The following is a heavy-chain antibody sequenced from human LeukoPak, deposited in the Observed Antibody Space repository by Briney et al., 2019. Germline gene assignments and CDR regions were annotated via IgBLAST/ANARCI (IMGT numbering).Heavy chain of an antibody. CDR2: ISWNSGSI. Sequence: GRSLRLSCAASGFTFYDYAMHWVRHAPGKGLEWVSGISWNSGSIVYADSVKGRFTISRDNAKNSLYLQMNSLRAEDTALYYCAKASHCSSTSCYLDYWGQGTLVTVSS. J-gene: IGHJ4*02. V-gene: IGHV3-9*01. CDR1: GFTFYDYA. CDR3: AKASHCSSTSCYLDY. D-gene: IGHD2-2*01.